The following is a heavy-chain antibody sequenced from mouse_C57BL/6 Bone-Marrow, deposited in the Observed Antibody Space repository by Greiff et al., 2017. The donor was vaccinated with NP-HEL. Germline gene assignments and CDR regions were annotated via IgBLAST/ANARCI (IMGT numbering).Heavy chain of an antibody. CDR3: ARGGVALDY. Sequence: QVHVKQPGAELVRPGSSVKLSCKASGYTFTSYWMHWVKQRPIQGLEWIGNIDPSDSETHYNQKFKDKATLTVDKSSSTAYMQLSSLTSEDSAVYYCARGGVALDYWGQGTTLTVSS. J-gene: IGHJ2*01. CDR1: GYTFTSYW. V-gene: IGHV1-52*01. D-gene: IGHD1-1*01. CDR2: IDPSDSET.